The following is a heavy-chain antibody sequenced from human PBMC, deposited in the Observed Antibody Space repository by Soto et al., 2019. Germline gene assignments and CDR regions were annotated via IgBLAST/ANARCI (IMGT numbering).Heavy chain of an antibody. Sequence: QGELQQSGPGLVKRSQTLSLTCAISGDSVSSDMTSWNWIRQSPSRGLEWLGRTDYMSKWFHDYAASVKRRISINPDTTKNQFSQELTPMTPEDTAVYYCARGNALDVWGQGTVVTVSS. J-gene: IGHJ3*01. CDR2: TDYMSKWFH. CDR1: GDSVSSDMTS. D-gene: IGHD3-10*01. CDR3: ARGNALDV. V-gene: IGHV6-1*01.